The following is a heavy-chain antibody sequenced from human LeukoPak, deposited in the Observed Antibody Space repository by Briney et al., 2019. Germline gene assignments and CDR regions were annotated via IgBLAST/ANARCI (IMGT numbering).Heavy chain of an antibody. Sequence: SSETLSLTCTVSGGSISSGGYYWSWIRQPPGKGLEWIGEINHSGSTNYNPSLKSRVTISVDTSKNQFSLKLSSVTAADTAVYYCARATQFRRNDYWGQGTLVTVSS. J-gene: IGHJ4*02. CDR2: INHSGST. D-gene: IGHD1-14*01. CDR3: ARATQFRRNDY. V-gene: IGHV4-39*07. CDR1: GGSISSGGYY.